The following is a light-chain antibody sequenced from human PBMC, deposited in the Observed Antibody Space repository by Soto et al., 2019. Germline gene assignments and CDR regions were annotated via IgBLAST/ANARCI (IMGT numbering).Light chain of an antibody. Sequence: EVLMTQSPATLSTSPGEGATLSCRASQGVGRSVAWYQQTPGQSPRLLIYSASTRASGVPARFSGSGSGTELTLTISSLQSEDFAVYSCQQYYYWPLIFGGGTKV. CDR3: QQYYYWPLI. J-gene: IGKJ4*01. CDR2: SAS. CDR1: QGVGRS. V-gene: IGKV3-15*01.